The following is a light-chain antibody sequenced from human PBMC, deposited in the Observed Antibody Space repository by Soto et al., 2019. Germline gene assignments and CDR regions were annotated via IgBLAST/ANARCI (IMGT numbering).Light chain of an antibody. Sequence: DTQMNQSPSSLSASLGDSVAMTCRASQSISSYLNWYQQKPGKAPKLLISAASILQIGVPSRFSGSGSGTDFTLTISNLQPEDFAGYYCQQTYSSPITFGQGTRLEIK. CDR1: QSISSY. CDR3: QQTYSSPIT. CDR2: AAS. J-gene: IGKJ5*01. V-gene: IGKV1-39*01.